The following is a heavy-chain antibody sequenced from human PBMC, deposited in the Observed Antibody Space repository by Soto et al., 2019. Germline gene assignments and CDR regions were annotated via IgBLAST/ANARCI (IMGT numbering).Heavy chain of an antibody. Sequence: GGSQRHSSGAAGFTFRSYSVNLVRQSPGKGLEWVSSISSSSSYIYYADSVKGRFTISRDNAKNSLYLQMNSLRAEDTAVYYCARVARLPNYYYGMDVWGQGTTVTGSS. CDR2: ISSSSSYI. CDR3: ARVARLPNYYYGMDV. J-gene: IGHJ6*02. CDR1: GFTFRSYS. V-gene: IGHV3-21*01.